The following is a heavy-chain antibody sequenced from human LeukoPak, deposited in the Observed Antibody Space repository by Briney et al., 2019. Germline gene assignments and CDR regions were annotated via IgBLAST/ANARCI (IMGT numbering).Heavy chain of an antibody. V-gene: IGHV3-23*01. CDR1: GFIFSSYN. CDR3: AKDRGNDAFDI. D-gene: IGHD3-10*01. J-gene: IGHJ3*02. CDR2: ISGSGGST. Sequence: GGSLRLSCAASGFIFSSYNLNWVRQAPGKGLEWVSTISGSGGSTYYVDSVKGRFTISRDNSKNTLSLEMNSLRAEDTAVYYCAKDRGNDAFDIWGQGTMVTVSS.